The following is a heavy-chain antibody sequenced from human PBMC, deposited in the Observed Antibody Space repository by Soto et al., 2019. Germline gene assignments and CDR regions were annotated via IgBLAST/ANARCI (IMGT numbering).Heavy chain of an antibody. J-gene: IGHJ4*02. Sequence: SVKVSCKASGGTFSSYAISWVRQAPGQGLEWMGGIIPIFGTANYAQKFQGRVTISAEKSISSAYLQWSSLRASDTAMYYCARGGVSTRTFDYWGQGTPVTVSS. CDR2: IIPIFGTA. CDR3: ARGGVSTRTFDY. V-gene: IGHV1-69*06. CDR1: GGTFSSYA. D-gene: IGHD3-3*01.